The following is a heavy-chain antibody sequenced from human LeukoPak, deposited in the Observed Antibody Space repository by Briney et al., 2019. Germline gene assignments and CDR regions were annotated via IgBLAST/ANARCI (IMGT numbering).Heavy chain of an antibody. V-gene: IGHV3-30*18. CDR3: AKDARIYSYGQFSFDY. D-gene: IGHD5-12*01. CDR2: LSYDGSNE. CDR1: EFTFSSYG. Sequence: PGGSLRLSCAGSEFTFSSYGMHWVRQAPGKGLEWVALLSYDGSNEYYADSVKGRFTISRDNSKKTLSLQMNSLRVEDTAVYYCAKDARIYSYGQFSFDYWGQGTLVTVSS. J-gene: IGHJ4*02.